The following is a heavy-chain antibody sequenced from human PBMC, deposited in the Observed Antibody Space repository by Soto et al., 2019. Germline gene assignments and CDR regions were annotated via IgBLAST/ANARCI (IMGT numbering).Heavy chain of an antibody. Sequence: ETLSLTCTVSGGSISSYYWSWIRQPPGKGLEWIGYIYYSGSTNYNPSLKSRVTISVDTSKNQFSLKLSSVTAADTAVYYCARDLVRYSSSWGGYYYYYGMDVWGQGTTVTVSS. CDR1: GGSISSYY. V-gene: IGHV4-59*01. D-gene: IGHD6-13*01. CDR2: IYYSGST. J-gene: IGHJ6*02. CDR3: ARDLVRYSSSWGGYYYYYGMDV.